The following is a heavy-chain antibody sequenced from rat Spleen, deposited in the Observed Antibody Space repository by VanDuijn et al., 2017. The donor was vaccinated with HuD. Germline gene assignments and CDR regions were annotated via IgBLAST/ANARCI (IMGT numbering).Heavy chain of an antibody. CDR3: ARGELGDYFDY. CDR2: LWSGGNT. CDR1: GFSLTSYN. Sequence: QVQMKETGPGLVQTTQTLSLTCTVSGFSLTSYNVHWVRQPPGKGLEWMGVLWSGGNTDYNSALKSRLSISRDTSKNQVFLKMNSLQSEDTTTYYCARGELGDYFDYWGQGVMVTVSS. V-gene: IGHV2-45*01. D-gene: IGHD4-3*01. J-gene: IGHJ2*01.